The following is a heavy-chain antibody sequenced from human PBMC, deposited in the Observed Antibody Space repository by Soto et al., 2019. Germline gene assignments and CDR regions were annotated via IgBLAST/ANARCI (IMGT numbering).Heavy chain of an antibody. Sequence: GASVKVSCKASGYTFTSYAMHWVRQAPGQRLEWMGWINAGNGNTKYSQKFQGRVTITRDTSASTAYMELSSLRSEDTAVYYCARSAIFYQSRTWFDYWGQGTLVTVSS. CDR2: INAGNGNT. D-gene: IGHD3-9*01. J-gene: IGHJ4*02. CDR1: GYTFTSYA. CDR3: ARSAIFYQSRTWFDY. V-gene: IGHV1-3*01.